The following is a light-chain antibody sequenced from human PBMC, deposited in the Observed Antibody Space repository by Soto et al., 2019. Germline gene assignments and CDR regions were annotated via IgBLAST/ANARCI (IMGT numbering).Light chain of an antibody. V-gene: IGLV1-40*01. CDR3: QCSDKTLSVV. J-gene: IGLJ3*02. CDR1: SSNIGAHSD. Sequence: QSVLTQPPSVSGAPGQRVTISCTVTSSNIGAHSDVHWYQQLPETAPKLLIYGDSNRPSGVPDRFSGSKSGTSASLAITGLQSEDEADHYCQCSDKTLSVVFGGGTKLTVL. CDR2: GDS.